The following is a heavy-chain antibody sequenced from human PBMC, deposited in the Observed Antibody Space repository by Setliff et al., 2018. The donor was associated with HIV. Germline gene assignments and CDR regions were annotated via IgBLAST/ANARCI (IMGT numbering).Heavy chain of an antibody. V-gene: IGHV3-21*01. CDR2: ISYDSRFI. D-gene: IGHD3-22*01. J-gene: IGHJ4*02. Sequence: ASVKVSCAASGFAFSNYNMNWVRQAPGKGLEWVSSISYDSRFIYHADSMKGRFTISRDNAKKLVYLQMTSLRAEDTAIYYCARDRASSGYYARFDHWGQGTLVTVSS. CDR1: GFAFSNYN. CDR3: ARDRASSGYYARFDH.